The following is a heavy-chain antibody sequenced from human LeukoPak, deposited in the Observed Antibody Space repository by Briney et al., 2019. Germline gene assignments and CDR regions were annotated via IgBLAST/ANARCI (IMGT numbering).Heavy chain of an antibody. CDR2: ISGSGGST. Sequence: GGSLRLSCAASGSTFSSYAMSWARQAPGKGLEWVSAISGSGGSTYYADSVKGRFTISRDNSKNTLYLQMNSLRAEDTAVYYCAKGGIYYDSSGYWDYWGQGTLVTVSS. D-gene: IGHD3-22*01. CDR3: AKGGIYYDSSGYWDY. V-gene: IGHV3-23*01. CDR1: GSTFSSYA. J-gene: IGHJ4*02.